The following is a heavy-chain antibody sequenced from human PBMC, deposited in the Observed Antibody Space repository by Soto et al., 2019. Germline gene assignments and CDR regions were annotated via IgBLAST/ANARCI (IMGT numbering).Heavy chain of an antibody. V-gene: IGHV3-23*01. D-gene: IGHD5-12*01. CDR2: ISGSGGST. CDR1: RLTFSSYG. Sequence: PGGSLRLSCGASRLTFSSYGMHWVRQAPGKGLEWVSAISGSGGSTYYADSVKGRFTISRDNSKNTLYLQMNSLRAEDTAVYYCARDEAYIVATIRGGLDIVEYFDYWGQGTLVTVSS. CDR3: ARDEAYIVATIRGGLDIVEYFDY. J-gene: IGHJ4*02.